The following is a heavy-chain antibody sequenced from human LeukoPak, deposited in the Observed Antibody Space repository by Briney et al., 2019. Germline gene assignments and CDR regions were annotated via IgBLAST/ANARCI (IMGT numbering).Heavy chain of an antibody. CDR3: AKSGHYYDSSGYPLAYMDV. Sequence: GGTLSLSCAASGFAFSSYAMSWVRQAPGKGLEWISAIRGSGGSTYYADSVKGRFTISRDNSKSTLYLQMNSLRAEDTAVYYCAKSGHYYDSSGYPLAYMDVWGKGTTVTVSS. D-gene: IGHD3-22*01. V-gene: IGHV3-23*01. CDR1: GFAFSSYA. CDR2: IRGSGGST. J-gene: IGHJ6*03.